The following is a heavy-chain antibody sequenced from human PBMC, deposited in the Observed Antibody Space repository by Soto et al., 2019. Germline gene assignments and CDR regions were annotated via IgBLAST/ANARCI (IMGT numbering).Heavy chain of an antibody. V-gene: IGHV1-8*01. J-gene: IGHJ6*03. CDR2: MNPNSGNT. CDR1: GYTFTSYD. D-gene: IGHD2-2*01. Sequence: ASVKLSCKASGYTFTSYDINWVRQATGQGLEWMGWMNPNSGNTGYAQKFQGRVTMTRNTSISTAYMELSSLRSEDTAVYYCATGGRETAAIFGDYYYYYMDVWGKGTTVTVSS. CDR3: ATGGRETAAIFGDYYYYYMDV.